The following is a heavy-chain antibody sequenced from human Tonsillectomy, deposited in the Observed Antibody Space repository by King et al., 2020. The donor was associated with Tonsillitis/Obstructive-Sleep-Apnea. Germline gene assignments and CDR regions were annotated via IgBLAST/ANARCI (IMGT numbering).Heavy chain of an antibody. Sequence: VQLVESGGGVAQPGRSLRLSCAASGFNFSSYAMHWVRQAPGKGLEWVAVISYDGNNKYYADSVKGRFTISRDNSKNTLYLQINRLRAEDTAVYYCARNGGYYVWGGYRDMDVWGKGPTVTVSS. V-gene: IGHV3-30*04. D-gene: IGHD3-16*02. CDR1: GFNFSSYA. CDR2: ISYDGNNK. J-gene: IGHJ6*03. CDR3: ARNGGYYVWGGYRDMDV.